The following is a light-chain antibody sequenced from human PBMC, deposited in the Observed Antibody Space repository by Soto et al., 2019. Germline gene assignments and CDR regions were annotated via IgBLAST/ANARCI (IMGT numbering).Light chain of an antibody. CDR2: AAS. V-gene: IGKV1-39*01. J-gene: IGKJ5*01. CDR3: QQSYSTPFT. Sequence: DIQMTQNPSSLSASVVDRVTITCRASQSISSYLNWYQQKPGKAPKLLIYAASSLQSGVPSRFSGSGSGTDFTLTISSLQPEDFATYYCQQSYSTPFTFGQGTRLEI. CDR1: QSISSY.